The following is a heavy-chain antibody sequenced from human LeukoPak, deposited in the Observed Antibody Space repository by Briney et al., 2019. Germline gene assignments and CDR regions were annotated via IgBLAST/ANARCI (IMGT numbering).Heavy chain of an antibody. Sequence: SETLSLTCTVSGASVSSYYWSWIRQPAGKGLEWIGRIYIGGSTNYNTSLKSRVTMSVDTSKNQFSLKLSSVTAADTAVYYCARDHQPFDYWGQGTLVTVSS. CDR3: ARDHQPFDY. D-gene: IGHD1-14*01. CDR2: IYIGGST. J-gene: IGHJ4*02. CDR1: GASVSSYY. V-gene: IGHV4-4*07.